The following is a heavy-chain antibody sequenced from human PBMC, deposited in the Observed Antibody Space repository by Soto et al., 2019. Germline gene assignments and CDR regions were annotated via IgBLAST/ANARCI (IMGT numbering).Heavy chain of an antibody. Sequence: GGSLRLSCAASGFSVSSNYMSWFRQAPGKGLEWVSVITTSGNTNYADSVKGRFTISRDNSKNSLYLQMNSLRAEDTAVYYCAIEKVGAASVHVFDIWGQGTMVTVSS. J-gene: IGHJ3*02. D-gene: IGHD1-26*01. CDR2: ITTSGNT. V-gene: IGHV3-66*01. CDR1: GFSVSSNY. CDR3: AIEKVGAASVHVFDI.